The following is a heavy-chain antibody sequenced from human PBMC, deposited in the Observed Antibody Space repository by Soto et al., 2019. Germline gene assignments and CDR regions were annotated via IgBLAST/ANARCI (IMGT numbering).Heavy chain of an antibody. V-gene: IGHV1-69*02. CDR1: GGTFSTYS. CDR3: TIGSWSGEVFDI. D-gene: IGHD2-21*01. Sequence: QVQLVQSGAEVKKPGSSVKVSRKDSGGTFSTYSMFWVRQAPGQGLEWMGRIIPMLGVRNYAQRFQDRVTIIADKSTATVHIELSSLRSEDTALYYCTIGSWSGEVFDIWGQGTMVTVSS. CDR2: IIPMLGVR. J-gene: IGHJ3*02.